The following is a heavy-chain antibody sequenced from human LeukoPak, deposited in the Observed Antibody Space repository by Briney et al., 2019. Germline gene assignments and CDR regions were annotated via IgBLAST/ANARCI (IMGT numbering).Heavy chain of an antibody. CDR2: IYYSGST. CDR1: GGSISSSSYY. D-gene: IGHD5-12*01. Sequence: SETLSLTCTVSGGSISSSSYYWGWIRQPPGKGLEWIGSIYYSGSTYYNPSLKSRVTISVDTSKNQFSLKLSSVTAADTAVYYCAGGVVATITHFDYWGQGTLVTVSS. V-gene: IGHV4-39*01. CDR3: AGGVVATITHFDY. J-gene: IGHJ4*02.